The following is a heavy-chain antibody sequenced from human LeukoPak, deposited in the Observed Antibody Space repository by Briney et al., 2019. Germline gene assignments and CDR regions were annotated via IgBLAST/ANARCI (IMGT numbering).Heavy chain of an antibody. J-gene: IGHJ3*02. D-gene: IGHD6-19*01. Sequence: PGGSLRLSCAASGFTFSSYSMNWVRQAPGKGLEWVSSISSSSSYIYYADSVEGRFTISRDNAKNSLYLQMNSLRAEDTAVYYCASWENGGGWYDAFDIWGQGTMVTVSS. CDR3: ASWENGGGWYDAFDI. V-gene: IGHV3-21*01. CDR1: GFTFSSYS. CDR2: ISSSSSYI.